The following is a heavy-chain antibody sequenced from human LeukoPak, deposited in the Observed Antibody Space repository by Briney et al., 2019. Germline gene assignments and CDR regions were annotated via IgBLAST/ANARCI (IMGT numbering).Heavy chain of an antibody. CDR2: IYYSGST. V-gene: IGHV4-31*03. CDR1: GGSISSGGYY. CDR3: ASLNHYYGSGSYYNNIAEYFQH. Sequence: SQTLSLTCTVSGGSISSGGYYWSWIRQHPGKCREWIGYIYYSGSTYHNPSLKSRVTISVDTSKNQLSLKLSSVTAADTAVYYCASLNHYYGSGSYYNNIAEYFQHWGQGTLVTVSS. J-gene: IGHJ1*01. D-gene: IGHD3-10*01.